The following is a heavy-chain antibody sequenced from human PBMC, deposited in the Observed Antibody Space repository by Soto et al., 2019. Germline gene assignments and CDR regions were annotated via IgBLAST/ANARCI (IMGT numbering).Heavy chain of an antibody. J-gene: IGHJ5*02. CDR1: GYTFTNYG. V-gene: IGHV1-18*01. CDR3: ARGVGSGSYYHQYNWFDP. CDR2: NNVYNGNT. D-gene: IGHD3-10*01. Sequence: QVQLVQSGGEVKKPGASVKVSCKASGYTFTNYGISWVRQAPGQGLEWMGWNNVYNGNTKYAQKVQGRVTMTTDTTTSKAYMEPRSLRSDDTAVYYCARGVGSGSYYHQYNWFDPWGQGTLVTVSS.